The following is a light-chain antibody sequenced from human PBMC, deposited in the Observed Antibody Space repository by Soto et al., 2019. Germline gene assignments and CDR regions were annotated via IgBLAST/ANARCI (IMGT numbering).Light chain of an antibody. CDR3: QQCNNYPYT. V-gene: IGKV1D-13*01. CDR2: DAS. J-gene: IGKJ2*01. Sequence: AIQLTRCPSSMSASVGERVTITCRASQGISSALAWYQQKPGKAPKLLIYDASSLESGVPSRFSGSGSGTDFTLTISSLQPEDFATYYCQQCNNYPYTFGQGTKVDI. CDR1: QGISSA.